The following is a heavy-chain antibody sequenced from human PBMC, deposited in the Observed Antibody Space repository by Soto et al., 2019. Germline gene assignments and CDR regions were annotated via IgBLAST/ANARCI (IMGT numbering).Heavy chain of an antibody. CDR3: AHAYGGTSWPNDAFDV. D-gene: IGHD2-2*01. J-gene: IGHJ3*01. CDR1: GFSFSADGVG. V-gene: IGHV2-5*02. CDR2: IYWDDDT. Sequence: QITLKESGPTLVKPTQTLTLTCIFSGFSFSADGVGVGWIRQPPGKALEWLALIYWDDDTRYSPSLKSRLTITKATPKNQVVLTMTTMDPVDTATYYCAHAYGGTSWPNDAFDVWGQGTVVTVSS.